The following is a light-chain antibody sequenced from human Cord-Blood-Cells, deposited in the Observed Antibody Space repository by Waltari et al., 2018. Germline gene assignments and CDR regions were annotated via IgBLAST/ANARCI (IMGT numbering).Light chain of an antibody. CDR1: QDISNY. V-gene: IGKV1-33*01. CDR3: QQYDNLPLT. J-gene: IGKJ4*01. Sequence: DIQMTQSPSSLSASVGDRVTLTCQPSQDISNYLNWYQQKPGKGPKLLIYDASNLETGGPSRFSGSGSGTDFTFTISSLQPEDIATYYCQQYDNLPLTFGGGTKVEIK. CDR2: DAS.